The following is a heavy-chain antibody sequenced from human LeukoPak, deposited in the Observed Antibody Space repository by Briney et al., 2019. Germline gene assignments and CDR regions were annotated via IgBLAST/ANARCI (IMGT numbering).Heavy chain of an antibody. J-gene: IGHJ4*02. CDR3: ARGPIVGATSDFVD. Sequence: PSETLSLTCTVSSGSISTYYWSWIRQAAGKGLEWIGRIYVDGSTNYNPSLKSRVTMSVDTSKNQFSLKLSSVTAADTAVYYCARGPIVGATSDFVDWGQGALVTVSS. V-gene: IGHV4-4*07. D-gene: IGHD1-26*01. CDR2: IYVDGST. CDR1: SGSISTYY.